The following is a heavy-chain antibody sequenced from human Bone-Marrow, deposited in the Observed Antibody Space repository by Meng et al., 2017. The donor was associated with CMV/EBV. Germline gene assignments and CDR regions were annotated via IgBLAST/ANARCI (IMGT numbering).Heavy chain of an antibody. D-gene: IGHD2-2*01. CDR2: IIPILGIA. V-gene: IGHV1-69*02. CDR3: ASGVIVVVPGRTQVYYYGMDV. CDR1: GGTFSSYT. Sequence: SVKVSCKASGGTFSSYTISWVRQAPGQGLEWMGRIIPILGIANYAQKFQGRVTITADKSTSTAYMELSSLRSEDTAVYYCASGVIVVVPGRTQVYYYGMDVWGQGTTVTVSS. J-gene: IGHJ6*02.